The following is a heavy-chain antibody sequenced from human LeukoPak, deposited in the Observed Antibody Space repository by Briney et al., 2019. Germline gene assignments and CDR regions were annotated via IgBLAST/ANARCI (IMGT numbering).Heavy chain of an antibody. J-gene: IGHJ4*02. V-gene: IGHV3-7*01. Sequence: GGSLRLSCAASGLAFSYYWMSWVRQAPGKGLEWVANIKQDGSEKHYVDSVKGRFTVSRDNAKNSLYLQMNSLRGEDTAVYYCAVYYSSGPIAYWGQGTLVTVSS. CDR1: GLAFSYYW. CDR2: IKQDGSEK. D-gene: IGHD3-22*01. CDR3: AVYYSSGPIAY.